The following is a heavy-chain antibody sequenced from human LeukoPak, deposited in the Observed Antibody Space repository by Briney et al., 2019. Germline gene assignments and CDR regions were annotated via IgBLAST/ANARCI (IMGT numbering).Heavy chain of an antibody. CDR1: GFTFSSYA. D-gene: IGHD4-17*01. CDR3: AKDAYGDYAQFDAFDI. V-gene: IGHV3-23*01. J-gene: IGHJ3*02. Sequence: GGSLRLSCAASGFTFSSYAMSWVRQAPGKGLEWVSAISGSGGSTYYADSVKGRFTISRDNSKNTLYLQMNSLRAEDTAVYYCAKDAYGDYAQFDAFDIWGQGTMVTVSS. CDR2: ISGSGGST.